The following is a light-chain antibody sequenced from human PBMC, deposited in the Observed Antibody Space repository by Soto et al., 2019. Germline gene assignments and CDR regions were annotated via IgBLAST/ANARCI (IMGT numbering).Light chain of an antibody. CDR1: SSDVGSYNL. V-gene: IGLV2-23*02. Sequence: QSVLTQPAAVSGSPGQSITISCTGTSSDVGSYNLVSWYQQHPGKAPKLMIYEVSKRPSGVSNRFSGSKSGNTASLTIYGLQAEDEADYYCCSYAGSSTLVVFGGGTQRTVL. CDR3: CSYAGSSTLVV. J-gene: IGLJ2*01. CDR2: EVS.